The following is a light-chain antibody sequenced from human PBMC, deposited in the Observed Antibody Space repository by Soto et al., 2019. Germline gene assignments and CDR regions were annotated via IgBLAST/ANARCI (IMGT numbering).Light chain of an antibody. CDR2: SAS. Sequence: DIPLTQSPSFLSAFVGDTVTITCRASQAMSTYLAWYQQKPGKVPKLLIRSASTLQSAVPPRFSGGGSGTEFTLTISTLQPDDSGIYYCQQLNGYQLAFGGGTNVEIK. V-gene: IGKV1-9*01. CDR3: QQLNGYQLA. J-gene: IGKJ4*01. CDR1: QAMSTY.